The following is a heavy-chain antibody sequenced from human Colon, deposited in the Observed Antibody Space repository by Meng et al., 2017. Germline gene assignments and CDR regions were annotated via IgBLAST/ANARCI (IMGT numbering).Heavy chain of an antibody. CDR1: GFTVSSSY. V-gene: IGHV3-74*01. Sequence: EVELVETGGGLLQPGGSLTLSCSASGFTVSSSYIGWVRQSPGKGLVWVSRINSDGTTINYADSVKGRFTISRDNAKNTLYLQMNSLRGEDTAVYYCARDRSIAATGIDHWGQGTLVTVSS. J-gene: IGHJ4*02. CDR3: ARDRSIAATGIDH. CDR2: INSDGTTI. D-gene: IGHD6-13*01.